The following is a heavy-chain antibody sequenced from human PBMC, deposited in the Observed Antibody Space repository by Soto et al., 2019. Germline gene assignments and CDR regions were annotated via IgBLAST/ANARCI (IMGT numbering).Heavy chain of an antibody. CDR1: GDSVSSNSAV. Sequence: QTLSLTCAISGDSVSSNSAVWNWIRQSPSRGLEWLGRTYYRSKWYNDYAVSVKSRITVNTDTSKNQFPLQLNSVTPEDTAVYYCARAVGKNWFDPWGRGTLVTVSS. J-gene: IGHJ5*02. CDR2: TYYRSKWYN. CDR3: ARAVGKNWFDP. V-gene: IGHV6-1*01.